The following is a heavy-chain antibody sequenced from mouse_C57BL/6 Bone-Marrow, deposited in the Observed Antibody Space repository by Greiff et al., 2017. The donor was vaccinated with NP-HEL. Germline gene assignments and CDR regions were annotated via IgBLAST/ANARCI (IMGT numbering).Heavy chain of an antibody. J-gene: IGHJ3*01. Sequence: QVQLKESGAELVKPGASVKLSCKASGYTFTSYWMHWVKQRPGQGLEWIGMIHPNSGSTNYNEKFKSKATLTVDKSSSTAYMQLSSLTSEDSAVYYCAREDYGSSWGFAYWGQGTLVTVSA. V-gene: IGHV1-64*01. CDR3: AREDYGSSWGFAY. CDR2: IHPNSGST. CDR1: GYTFTSYW. D-gene: IGHD1-1*01.